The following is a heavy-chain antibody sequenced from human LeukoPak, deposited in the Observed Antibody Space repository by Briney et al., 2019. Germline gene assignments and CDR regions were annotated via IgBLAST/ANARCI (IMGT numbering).Heavy chain of an antibody. CDR1: GYTFTGHF. Sequence: RASVKVSCKASGYTFTGHFMHWVRQAPGQGLEWMGWINPNSGGTNYAQKFQGRVTMTRDTSISTAYMELSRLTSDDTAVYYCARASMTIYYYYMDVWGKGTTVSVSS. CDR3: ARASMTIYYYYMDV. V-gene: IGHV1-2*02. J-gene: IGHJ6*03. D-gene: IGHD3-3*01. CDR2: INPNSGGT.